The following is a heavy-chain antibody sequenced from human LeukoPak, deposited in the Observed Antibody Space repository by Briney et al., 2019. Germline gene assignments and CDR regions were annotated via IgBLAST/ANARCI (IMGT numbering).Heavy chain of an antibody. CDR2: INTDGTTT. J-gene: IGHJ4*02. CDR1: GFIFSNYW. Sequence: GGSLRLSCAAPGFIFSNYWMHWVRQVPGKGLVWVSRINTDGTTTTYADSVKGRFTISRDNAKNSLFLQLNSLRAEDTAVYYCAKGYGSGNYYSDYWGQGTLVTVSS. CDR3: AKGYGSGNYYSDY. V-gene: IGHV3-74*01. D-gene: IGHD3-10*01.